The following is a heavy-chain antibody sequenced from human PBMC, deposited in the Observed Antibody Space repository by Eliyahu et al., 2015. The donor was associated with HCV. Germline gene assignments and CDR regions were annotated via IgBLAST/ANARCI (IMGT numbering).Heavy chain of an antibody. CDR2: INVNSGGT. CDR1: GYTFTGHF. CDR3: ARDSTTWN. J-gene: IGHJ4*02. V-gene: IGHV1-2*02. Sequence: QVQLVQSGAEVKKPXASVKVSXXXSGYTFTGHFMPWVRXAPGQGLEWMGWINVNSGGTTYAQKFQGRVTMTRDTSITTAYLELSGLRSDDTAVYYCARDSTTWNWGQGTLVTVSS. D-gene: IGHD2-2*01.